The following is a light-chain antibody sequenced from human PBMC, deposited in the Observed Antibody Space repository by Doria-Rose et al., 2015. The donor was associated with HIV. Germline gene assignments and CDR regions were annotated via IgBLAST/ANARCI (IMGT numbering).Light chain of an antibody. CDR2: WAS. V-gene: IGKV4-1*01. Sequence: DIQVTQSPNSLAVSLGERATINCKSSQSVYYSSNNKNYLAWYQQKPEQPPKLLIYWASSRDSGVPDRFSGSGSGTDFSLTISSLQAEDVAIYYCQQYYNTQYTVGQGTKRES. CDR1: QSVYYSSNNKNY. CDR3: QQYYNTQYT. J-gene: IGKJ2*01.